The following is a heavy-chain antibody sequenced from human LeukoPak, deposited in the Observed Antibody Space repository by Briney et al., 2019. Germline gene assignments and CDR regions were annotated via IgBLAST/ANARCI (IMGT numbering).Heavy chain of an antibody. J-gene: IGHJ4*02. V-gene: IGHV3-23*01. CDR3: AKDEGDIVVVVAASPFDY. D-gene: IGHD2-15*01. CDR1: GFTLSSYA. CDR2: ISGIGGST. Sequence: PPGGSLRLSCAASGFTLSSYAMSWVRLAPGKGLEWVSAISGIGGSTYYADSVKGRFTISRDNSKNTLYLQMNSLRAEDTAVYYCAKDEGDIVVVVAASPFDYWGQGTLDTVSS.